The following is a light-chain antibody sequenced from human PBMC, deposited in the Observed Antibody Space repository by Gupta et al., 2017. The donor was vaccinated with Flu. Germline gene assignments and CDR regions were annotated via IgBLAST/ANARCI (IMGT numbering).Light chain of an antibody. CDR2: AAS. CDR3: QQTYDTLALA. CDR1: QSISRY. J-gene: IGKJ4*01. V-gene: IGKV1-39*01. Sequence: SSLSASVGDRVTITCRASQSISRYLNWYQVNPGKAPKLLIYAASSLQSGVPSRFSGGGSGTEFALTISSLQPEDFATYYCQQTYDTLALAFGGGTKVEIK.